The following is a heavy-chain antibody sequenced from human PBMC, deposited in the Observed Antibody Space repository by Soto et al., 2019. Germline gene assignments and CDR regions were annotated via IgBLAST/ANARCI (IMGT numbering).Heavy chain of an antibody. CDR3: ASFGLARDGSGRYYTYYYYGMDV. D-gene: IGHD3-10*01. V-gene: IGHV1-18*01. Sequence: ASVKVSCKASGYTFTSYGISWVRQAPGQGLEWMGRISAYNGNTNYAQKLQGRVTMTTDTSTSTAYMDLRSLRSDDTAVYYCASFGLARDGSGRYYTYYYYGMDVWGQGTTVTVSS. CDR1: GYTFTSYG. CDR2: ISAYNGNT. J-gene: IGHJ6*02.